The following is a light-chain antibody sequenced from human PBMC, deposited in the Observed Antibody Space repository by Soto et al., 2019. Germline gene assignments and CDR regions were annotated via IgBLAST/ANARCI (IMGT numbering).Light chain of an antibody. CDR1: QGISSY. V-gene: IGKV1-9*01. CDR2: AAS. Sequence: DIQLTQSPSFLSASVGDRVTITCRASQGISSYLAWYQQKPGKAPKLLIYAASTLQSGVPSRFSGSGSGTEFTLIISGLQPEDFATYYCQQVNRYPLIFGGGTKVDIK. J-gene: IGKJ4*01. CDR3: QQVNRYPLI.